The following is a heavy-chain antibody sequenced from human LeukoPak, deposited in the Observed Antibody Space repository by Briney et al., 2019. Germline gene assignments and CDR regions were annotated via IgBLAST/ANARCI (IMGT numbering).Heavy chain of an antibody. J-gene: IGHJ6*03. V-gene: IGHV4-34*01. CDR3: ARGRIHSYGYPYYYYYMDV. D-gene: IGHD5-18*01. CDR1: GGSFSGYY. Sequence: SETLSLTCVVYGGSFSGYYWSWIRQPPGKGLEWIGEINHSGSTNYNPSLKSRVTISVDTSKNQFSLKLSSVTAADTAVYYCARGRIHSYGYPYYYYYMDVWGKGTTVTVSS. CDR2: INHSGST.